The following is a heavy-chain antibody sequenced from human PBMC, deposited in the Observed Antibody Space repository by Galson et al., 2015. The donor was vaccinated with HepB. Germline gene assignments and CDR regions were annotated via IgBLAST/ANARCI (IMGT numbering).Heavy chain of an antibody. CDR2: ISSSSSTI. CDR3: ARDLQCSSTSCYYYYYGMDV. Sequence: LRLSCAASGFTFSSYSMNWVRQAPGKGLEWVSYISSSSSTIYYADSVKGRFTISRDNAKNSLYLQMNSLRAEDTAVYYCARDLQCSSTSCYYYYYGMDVWGQGTTVTVSS. D-gene: IGHD2-2*01. V-gene: IGHV3-48*04. CDR1: GFTFSSYS. J-gene: IGHJ6*02.